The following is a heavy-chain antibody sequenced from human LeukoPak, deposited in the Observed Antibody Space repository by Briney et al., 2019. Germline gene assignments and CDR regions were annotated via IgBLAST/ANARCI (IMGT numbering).Heavy chain of an antibody. J-gene: IGHJ4*02. CDR3: ARVGAISDY. Sequence: ASVKVSCKASGYTFTSYAMHWVRQAPGQRLEWMGWSNAGNGNTKYSQEFQGRVTMTRNTSISTAYMELSSLRSEDTAVYYCARVGAISDYWGQGTLVTVSS. CDR2: SNAGNGNT. CDR1: GYTFTSYA. V-gene: IGHV1-3*02. D-gene: IGHD1-26*01.